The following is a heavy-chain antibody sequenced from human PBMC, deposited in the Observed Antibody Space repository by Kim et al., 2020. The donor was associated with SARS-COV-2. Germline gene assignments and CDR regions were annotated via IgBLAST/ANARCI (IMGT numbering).Heavy chain of an antibody. D-gene: IGHD1-26*01. CDR2: IIPIFGTA. CDR1: GGTFSSYA. CDR3: AREMARGSGSYYHYYYGMDV. Sequence: SVKVSCKASGGTFSSYAISWVRQAPGQGLEWMGGIIPIFGTANYAQKFQGRVTITADESTSTAYMELSSLRSEDTAVYYCAREMARGSGSYYHYYYGMDVWGQGTTVTVSS. V-gene: IGHV1-69*13. J-gene: IGHJ6*02.